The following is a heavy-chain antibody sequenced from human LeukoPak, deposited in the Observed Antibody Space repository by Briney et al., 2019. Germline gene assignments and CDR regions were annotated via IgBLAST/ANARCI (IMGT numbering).Heavy chain of an antibody. J-gene: IGHJ4*02. Sequence: AGGSLRLSCAASGFTFSDYYMSWIRQAPGKGLEWVSGISGGGGNTYYADSVKGRFTISRDNSKNTLYLQMNSLRADDTAVYYCAKDARSSSWSYSFDYWGQGTLVTVSS. V-gene: IGHV3-23*01. CDR1: GFTFSDYY. CDR3: AKDARSSSWSYSFDY. D-gene: IGHD6-13*01. CDR2: ISGGGGNT.